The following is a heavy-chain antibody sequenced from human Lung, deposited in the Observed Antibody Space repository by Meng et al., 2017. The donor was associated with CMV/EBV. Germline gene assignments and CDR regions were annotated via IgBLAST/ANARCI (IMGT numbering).Heavy chain of an antibody. CDR1: GYTFTGYN. J-gene: IGHJ6*02. CDR3: ARLFHTSLGTNYYYGMDV. CDR2: INPHSGDT. D-gene: IGHD3-10*01. Sequence: SXXVSXKASGYTFTGYNIHWVRQAPGQGLEWMGWINPHSGDTKYAQKFQGRVTLTTDTSINTAYMEVSRLKSDDTVVFFCARLFHTSLGTNYYYGMDVWGQGTXVTCSS. V-gene: IGHV1-2*02.